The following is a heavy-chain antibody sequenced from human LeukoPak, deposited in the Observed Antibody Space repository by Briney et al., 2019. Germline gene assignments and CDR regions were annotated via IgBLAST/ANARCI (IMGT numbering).Heavy chain of an antibody. J-gene: IGHJ6*02. V-gene: IGHV3-74*01. Sequence: GGSLRLSCAASGFTFSSYWMHWVRQAPGKGLVWVSRINSDGSSTSYADSEKGRFTISRDNAKNTLYLQMNSLRAEDTAVYYCARDPSYYGSGSYYNRVYYYYGMDVWGQGTTVTVSS. D-gene: IGHD3-10*01. CDR2: INSDGSST. CDR1: GFTFSSYW. CDR3: ARDPSYYGSGSYYNRVYYYYGMDV.